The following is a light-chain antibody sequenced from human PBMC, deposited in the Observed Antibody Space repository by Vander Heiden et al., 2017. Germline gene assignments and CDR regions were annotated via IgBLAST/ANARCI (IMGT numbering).Light chain of an antibody. Sequence: QSALTQPASVSGSPGQSITISCTGTSSDVGGYNYVSWYQQPPGNAPKLMIYDVSNRPSGVANRFSGSKSGNTASLTISGRQAEDEAEYYCSSDTSSSTLVFGGGTKLTVL. CDR2: DVS. J-gene: IGLJ2*01. CDR3: SSDTSSSTLV. V-gene: IGLV2-14*01. CDR1: SSDVGGYNY.